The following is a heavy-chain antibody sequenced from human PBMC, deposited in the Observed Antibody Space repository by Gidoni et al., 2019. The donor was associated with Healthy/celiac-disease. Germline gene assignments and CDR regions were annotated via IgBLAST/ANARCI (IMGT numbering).Heavy chain of an antibody. Sequence: QVQLVESGGGVVQPGRSLRLSCAASGFPFSSYAMHWVRQAPGKGLEWVAVISYDGSNKYYADSVKGRFTISRDNSKNTLYLQMNSLRAEDTAVYYCARSDDYGDGYYYYGMDVWGQGTTVTVSS. CDR2: ISYDGSNK. J-gene: IGHJ6*02. V-gene: IGHV3-30-3*01. D-gene: IGHD4-17*01. CDR1: GFPFSSYA. CDR3: ARSDDYGDGYYYYGMDV.